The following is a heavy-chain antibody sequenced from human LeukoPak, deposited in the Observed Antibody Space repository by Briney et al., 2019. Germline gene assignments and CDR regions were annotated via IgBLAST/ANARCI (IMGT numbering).Heavy chain of an antibody. D-gene: IGHD3-3*01. Sequence: PSETLSLTCTVSGGSISSGGYYWSWIRQHPGKGLEWIGYIYYSGSTYYNPSLKSRVTISVDTTKNQFSLKLSSVTAADTAVYYCARGLRFLEWLSSYFDYWGQGTLVTVSS. CDR2: IYYSGST. J-gene: IGHJ4*02. CDR1: GGSISSGGYY. V-gene: IGHV4-31*03. CDR3: ARGLRFLEWLSSYFDY.